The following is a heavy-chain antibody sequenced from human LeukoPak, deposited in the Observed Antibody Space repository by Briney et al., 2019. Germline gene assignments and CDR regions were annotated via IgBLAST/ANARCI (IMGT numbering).Heavy chain of an antibody. CDR1: GGSISSHY. Sequence: SETLSLTCTVSGGSISSHYWSWIRQPPGKGLEWIGYIYHSGTTNYNSYLKSRVTISVDTSKNQFSLKLSSVSAADTAVYYCAGVYYDDYALYYFDYWGQGTLVTVS. CDR2: IYHSGTT. D-gene: IGHD3-3*01. CDR3: AGVYYDDYALYYFDY. J-gene: IGHJ4*02. V-gene: IGHV4-59*11.